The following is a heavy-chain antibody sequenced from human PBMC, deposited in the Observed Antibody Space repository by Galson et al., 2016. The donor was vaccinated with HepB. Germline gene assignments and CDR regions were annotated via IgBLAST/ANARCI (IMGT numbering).Heavy chain of an antibody. CDR1: GFTFSGHG. V-gene: IGHV3-30*18. J-gene: IGHJ4*02. CDR2: ISKDSRDK. D-gene: IGHD2-21*02. Sequence: SLRLSCAASGFTFSGHGMHWVRQAPGRGLEWVAVISKDSRDKQYGDSVKGRFTVSRDNSKNTLFLQMSNLRVEDTAVYYCAKMDCGRDCPRDYWGQGTLVTVSS. CDR3: AKMDCGRDCPRDY.